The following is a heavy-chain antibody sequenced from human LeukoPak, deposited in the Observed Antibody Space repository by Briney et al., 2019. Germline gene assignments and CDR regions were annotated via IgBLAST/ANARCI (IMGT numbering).Heavy chain of an antibody. CDR3: AKNTAMAWYYFDY. Sequence: GGSLRLSCAASGFTFSNYAMSWVRQAPGKGLEWVSTISGSGGSTYYADSVKGRFTISRDNSKNTLYLQMNSLRAEDTAVYYCAKNTAMAWYYFDYWGQGTLVTVSS. CDR2: ISGSGGST. D-gene: IGHD5-18*01. J-gene: IGHJ4*02. CDR1: GFTFSNYA. V-gene: IGHV3-23*01.